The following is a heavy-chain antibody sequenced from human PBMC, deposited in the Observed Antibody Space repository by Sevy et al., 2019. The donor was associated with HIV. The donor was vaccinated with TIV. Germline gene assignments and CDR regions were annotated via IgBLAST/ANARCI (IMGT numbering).Heavy chain of an antibody. J-gene: IGHJ4*02. V-gene: IGHV1-2*06. CDR1: GYRFTDYS. CDR2: INPNSGGT. CDR3: AGGGRKPAEGHFEY. Sequence: ASVKVSCKASGYRFTDYSIIWVRQAPGQGLEWMGRINPNSGGTNYAQKFQGRVTMTRHTSVSTAYMELSRLTSDDTAVYFSAGGGRKPAEGHFEYWGQGTLVTVSS. D-gene: IGHD2-2*01.